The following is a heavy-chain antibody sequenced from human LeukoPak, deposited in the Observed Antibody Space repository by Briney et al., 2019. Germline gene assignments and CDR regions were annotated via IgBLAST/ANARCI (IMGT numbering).Heavy chain of an antibody. J-gene: IGHJ4*02. Sequence: SETLSLTCTVSGGSISSYYWSWIRQPPGKGLEWIGYIYYSGRTKYNPSLKSRVTISVDTSKNQFSLKLSSVTAADTAVYYCARDLHPTSGYSSGWNLDYWGQGTLVTVSS. V-gene: IGHV4-59*12. CDR1: GGSISSYY. CDR3: ARDLHPTSGYSSGWNLDY. D-gene: IGHD6-19*01. CDR2: IYYSGRT.